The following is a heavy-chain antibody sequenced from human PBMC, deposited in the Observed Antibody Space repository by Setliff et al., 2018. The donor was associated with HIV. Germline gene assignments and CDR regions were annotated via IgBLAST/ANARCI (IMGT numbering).Heavy chain of an antibody. V-gene: IGHV4-39*01. CDR2: IYHNGST. Sequence: SETLSLTCTVSGGSMSSGSYYWSWIRQPAGKGLEWIGSIYHNGSTYYNPSLKSRVSILVDISKNQFALKLSSVTAADTAVYYCARLHIRFRSQDWAAVDVWGQGTTVTVSS. CDR3: ARLHIRFRSQDWAAVDV. CDR1: GGSMSSGSYY. J-gene: IGHJ6*02. D-gene: IGHD3-3*01.